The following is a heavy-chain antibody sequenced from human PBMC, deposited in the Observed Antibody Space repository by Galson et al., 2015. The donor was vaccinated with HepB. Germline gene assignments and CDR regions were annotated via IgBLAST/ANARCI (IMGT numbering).Heavy chain of an antibody. CDR2: IDPSDSYT. J-gene: IGHJ3*02. D-gene: IGHD3-9*01. V-gene: IGHV5-10-1*01. CDR3: AWRSLNRDILTGYYRRDAFDI. Sequence: QSGAEVKKPGESLRISCKGSGYSFPNYWISWVRQMPGKGLEWMGRIDPSDSYTNYSPSFQGHVTISTDKSIRTAYLQWSSLKASDTAMYYCAWRSLNRDILTGYYRRDAFDIWGQGTMVTVSS. CDR1: GYSFPNYW.